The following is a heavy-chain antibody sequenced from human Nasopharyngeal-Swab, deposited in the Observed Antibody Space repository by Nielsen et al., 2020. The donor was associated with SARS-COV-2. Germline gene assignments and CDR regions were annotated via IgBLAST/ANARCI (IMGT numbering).Heavy chain of an antibody. J-gene: IGHJ4*02. CDR1: GGSTSSGRYF. V-gene: IGHV4-39*02. D-gene: IGHD4-17*01. CDR3: ARRSGGGDYSFDY. Sequence: SETLSLTCTVSGGSTSSGRYFWAWIRQPPGKGLEWIGTIYYSGSTYYNPSLKSRVTISIDTSKNHFSLKLTSVTATDTAAYYCARRSGGGDYSFDYWGQGTLVTVSS. CDR2: IYYSGST.